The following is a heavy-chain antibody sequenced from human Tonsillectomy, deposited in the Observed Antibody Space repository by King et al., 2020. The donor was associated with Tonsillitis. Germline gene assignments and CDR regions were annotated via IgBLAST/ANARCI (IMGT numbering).Heavy chain of an antibody. Sequence: VQLVESGGGVVQPGRSLRLSCAASGFTFSSYGMHWVRQAPGKGLEWVAVISFDGSNENFADSVKGRFTISRDNSKNTRNLQMNSLRAEDTAVYYCAKDLHYYDGSAYYYGRVDYWGQGTLVTVSS. CDR1: GFTFSSYG. CDR3: AKDLHYYDGSAYYYGRVDY. J-gene: IGHJ4*02. CDR2: ISFDGSNE. D-gene: IGHD3-22*01. V-gene: IGHV3-30*18.